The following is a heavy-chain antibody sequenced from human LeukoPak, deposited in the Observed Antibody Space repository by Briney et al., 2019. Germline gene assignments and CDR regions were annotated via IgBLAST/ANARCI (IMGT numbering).Heavy chain of an antibody. V-gene: IGHV1-69*13. D-gene: IGHD6-13*01. CDR3: ARGTADDGYYYYYGMDV. CDR2: IIPIFGTA. J-gene: IGHJ6*02. Sequence: SVKVSCKASGGTCSSYAISWVRQAPGQGLEWMGGIIPIFGTANYAQKFQGRVTITADESTSTAYMELSSLRSEDTAVYYCARGTADDGYYYYYGMDVWGQGTTVTVSS. CDR1: GGTCSSYA.